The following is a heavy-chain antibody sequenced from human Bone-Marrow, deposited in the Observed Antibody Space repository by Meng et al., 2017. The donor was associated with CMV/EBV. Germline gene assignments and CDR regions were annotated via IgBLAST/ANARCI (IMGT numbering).Heavy chain of an antibody. Sequence: GESLKISCAASGFTVSSNYMSWVRQAPGRGLEWVSSISSSSSYIYYADSVKGRFTISRDNAKNSLYLQMNSMKAEDTAVYYRAKERPYYDFWSGYSYYYGMDVWGQGTTVTVSS. D-gene: IGHD3-3*01. CDR1: GFTVSSNY. V-gene: IGHV3-21*04. CDR3: AKERPYYDFWSGYSYYYGMDV. J-gene: IGHJ6*02. CDR2: ISSSSSYI.